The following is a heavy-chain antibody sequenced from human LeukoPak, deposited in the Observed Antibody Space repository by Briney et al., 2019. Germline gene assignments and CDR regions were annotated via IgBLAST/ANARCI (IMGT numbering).Heavy chain of an antibody. Sequence: GGSLRLFCSASGFTFSSYAMHWVRQAPGKGLAYVSAISSNGGSTYYADSVKGRFTISRDNSKNTLYLQMSSLRAEDTAVYYCVKGSVTMVRGVISLDYWGQGTLVTVSS. CDR1: GFTFSSYA. CDR3: VKGSVTMVRGVISLDY. D-gene: IGHD3-10*01. J-gene: IGHJ4*02. V-gene: IGHV3-64D*06. CDR2: ISSNGGST.